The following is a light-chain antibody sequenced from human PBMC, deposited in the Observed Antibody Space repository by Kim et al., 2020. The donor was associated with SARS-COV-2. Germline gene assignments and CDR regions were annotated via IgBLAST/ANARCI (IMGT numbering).Light chain of an antibody. CDR1: SLRNYY. Sequence: LGQTVTITCQGDSLRNYYASWYQQKPGQAPVLVIYDKNNRPSGIPDRFSGSSSGNTASLTITGAQAEDEADYYCNSRDSSGNLNWVFGGGTQLTVL. J-gene: IGLJ3*02. CDR2: DKN. V-gene: IGLV3-19*01. CDR3: NSRDSSGNLNWV.